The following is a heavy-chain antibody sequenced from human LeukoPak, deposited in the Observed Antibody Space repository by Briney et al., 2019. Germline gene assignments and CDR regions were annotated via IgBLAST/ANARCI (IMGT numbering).Heavy chain of an antibody. D-gene: IGHD3-16*02. CDR1: GFTFSNYA. CDR2: ISGSGGST. Sequence: PEGSLRLSCAASGFTFSNYAMSWVRQAPGKGLEWVSAISGSGGSTYYADSVKGRFTISRDNSKNTLYLQMNSLRAEDTAVYYCALNGREVPSGAFDIWGQGTMVTVSS. V-gene: IGHV3-23*01. CDR3: ALNGREVPSGAFDI. J-gene: IGHJ3*02.